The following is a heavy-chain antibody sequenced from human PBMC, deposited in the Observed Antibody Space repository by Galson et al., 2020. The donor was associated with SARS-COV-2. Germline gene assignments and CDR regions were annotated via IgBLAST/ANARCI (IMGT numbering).Heavy chain of an antibody. V-gene: IGHV1-2*02. CDR3: ARDGTAMVTNGFDI. CDR2: INPNSGGT. CDR1: GYTFTGYY. D-gene: IGHD5-18*01. Sequence: ASVKVSCKASGYTFTGYYMHWVRQAPGQGLEWMAWINPNSGGTNYAQKFQGRVTMTRDTSISIAYMELSRLRSDDTAVYYCARDGTAMVTNGFDIWGQGTMVTVSS. J-gene: IGHJ3*02.